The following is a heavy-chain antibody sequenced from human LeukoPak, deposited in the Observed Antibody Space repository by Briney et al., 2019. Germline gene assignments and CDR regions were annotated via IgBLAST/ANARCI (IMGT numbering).Heavy chain of an antibody. CDR3: ARSRATLDY. CDR1: GGAFSGYY. Sequence: SETLSLTCAVYGGAFSGYYWSWIRQPPGKGLEWIGEINHSGSTNYNPSLKSRVTISVDTSKNQFSLKLSSVTAADTAVYYCARSRATLDYWGQGTLVTVSS. J-gene: IGHJ4*02. CDR2: INHSGST. V-gene: IGHV4-34*01. D-gene: IGHD1-26*01.